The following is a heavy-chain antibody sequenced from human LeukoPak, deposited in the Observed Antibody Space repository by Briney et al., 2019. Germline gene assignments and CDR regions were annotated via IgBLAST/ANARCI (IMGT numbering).Heavy chain of an antibody. J-gene: IGHJ4*02. D-gene: IGHD3-9*01. CDR3: ARRPSHHEILTGYSHTGYFDY. Sequence: PSETLSLTCTVSSGSFRTYYWSWIRQPPGKGLEWIGYIFYNEGTSYNPSLKSRVTISVDTSKSQFSLKLSSVTAADTAVYYCARRPSHHEILTGYSHTGYFDYWGQGTLVTVSS. CDR1: SGSFRTYY. V-gene: IGHV4-59*12. CDR2: IFYNEGT.